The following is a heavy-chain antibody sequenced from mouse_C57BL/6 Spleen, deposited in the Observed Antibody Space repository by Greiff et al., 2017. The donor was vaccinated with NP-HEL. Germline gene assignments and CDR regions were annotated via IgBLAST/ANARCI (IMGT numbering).Heavy chain of an antibody. CDR1: GFTFSSYT. Sequence: EVQGVESGGGLVKPGGSLKLSCAASGFTFSSYTMSWVRQTPEKRLEWVATISGGGGNTYYPDSVKGRFTISRDNAKNTLYLQMSSLRSEDTALYYCARPDGYYAMDYWGQGTSVTVSS. D-gene: IGHD2-3*01. J-gene: IGHJ4*01. CDR2: ISGGGGNT. CDR3: ARPDGYYAMDY. V-gene: IGHV5-9*01.